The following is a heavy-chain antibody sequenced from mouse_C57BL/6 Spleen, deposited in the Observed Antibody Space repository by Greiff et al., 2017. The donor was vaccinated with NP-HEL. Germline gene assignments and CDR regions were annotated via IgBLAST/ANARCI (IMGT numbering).Heavy chain of an antibody. J-gene: IGHJ4*01. D-gene: IGHD4-1*01. CDR1: GFTFSSYG. V-gene: IGHV5-6*02. Sequence: EVMLVESGGDLVKPGGSLKLSCAASGFTFSSYGMSWVRQTPDKRLEWVATISSGGSYTYYPDSVKGRFTISRDNAKNTLYLQMSSLKSEDTAMYYCARRELGRMDYWGQGTSVTVSS. CDR3: ARRELGRMDY. CDR2: ISSGGSYT.